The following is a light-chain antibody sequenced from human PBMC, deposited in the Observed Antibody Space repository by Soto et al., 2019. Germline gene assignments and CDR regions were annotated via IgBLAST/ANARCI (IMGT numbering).Light chain of an antibody. Sequence: EIVMTQSPVTLSVSPGERVTLSCRTSQSVSSNLAWYQQKPGQAPRLLISGTSTRATGVPARFSGSGSVTEFTLTISSLQSEDCAVYYCQQHNNWPPITFGQGTRLE. V-gene: IGKV3-15*01. CDR2: GTS. J-gene: IGKJ5*01. CDR3: QQHNNWPPIT. CDR1: QSVSSN.